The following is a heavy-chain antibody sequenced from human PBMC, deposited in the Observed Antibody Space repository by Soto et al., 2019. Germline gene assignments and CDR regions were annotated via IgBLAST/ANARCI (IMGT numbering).Heavy chain of an antibody. V-gene: IGHV4-31*03. Sequence: SETLSLTCTVSGGSISSGGYYWSWIRQHPGKGLEWIGYIYYSGSTYYNPSLKSRVTISVDTSKNQFSLKLSSVTAADTAVYYCARAPLYSSSVDYWGQGTLVTVSS. CDR2: IYYSGST. D-gene: IGHD6-6*01. CDR3: ARAPLYSSSVDY. CDR1: GGSISSGGYY. J-gene: IGHJ4*02.